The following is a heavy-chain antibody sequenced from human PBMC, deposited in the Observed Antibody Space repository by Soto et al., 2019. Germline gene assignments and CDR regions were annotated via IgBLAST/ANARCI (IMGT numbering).Heavy chain of an antibody. Sequence: GGSLRLSCAASGFTFSSYWMSWVRQAPGKGLEWVANIKQEGSEKYYVDSVKGRFTISRDNAKNTLYLQMNSLRAEDTAVYYCAKARIIRYFDWLYPDYWGQGTLVTVSS. D-gene: IGHD3-9*01. CDR1: GFTFSSYW. V-gene: IGHV3-7*03. CDR2: IKQEGSEK. CDR3: AKARIIRYFDWLYPDY. J-gene: IGHJ4*02.